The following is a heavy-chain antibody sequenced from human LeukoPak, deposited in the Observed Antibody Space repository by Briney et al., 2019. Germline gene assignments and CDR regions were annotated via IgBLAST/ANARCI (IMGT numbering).Heavy chain of an antibody. CDR2: ITNDGNSE. CDR3: ARDSITGDNSLDF. J-gene: IGHJ4*02. Sequence: GGSLRLSCAASGFTFSTYGMHWVRQAPGKGLEWVAVITNDGNSENYADAVRGRFTISRDNSKNTLYLQMNSLSAEDTAVYYCARDSITGDNSLDFWGRGTLVTVSS. V-gene: IGHV3-33*05. D-gene: IGHD7-27*01. CDR1: GFTFSTYG.